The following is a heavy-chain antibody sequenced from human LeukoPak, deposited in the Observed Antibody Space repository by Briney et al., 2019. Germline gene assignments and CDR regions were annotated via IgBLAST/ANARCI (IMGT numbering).Heavy chain of an antibody. Sequence: ASVKVSCKTSGYTFSNFGINWVRQAPGRGLEWMGWISGNNDNPNYGQKFQGRFTVTTDSSTSTAYMELRNFTFDDTAVYYCARDGTSTDDYWGQGTLVTVSS. CDR3: ARDGTSTDDY. CDR1: GYTFSNFG. V-gene: IGHV1-18*01. CDR2: ISGNNDNP. J-gene: IGHJ4*02. D-gene: IGHD2-2*01.